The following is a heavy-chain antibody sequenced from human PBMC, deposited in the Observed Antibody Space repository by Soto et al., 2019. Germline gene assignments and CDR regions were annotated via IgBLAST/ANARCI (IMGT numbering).Heavy chain of an antibody. J-gene: IGHJ4*02. Sequence: EVQLLESGGGLVQPGGSLRLSCVASGFTFSDYAMSWVRQAPGKGLEWVSGISSGGGSPYNADSVKGRFTISRDNSKNTLYLQMHSLRVDDTAVYYCVKGGGRIVPRHFHYWGQGTLVTVSS. V-gene: IGHV3-23*01. CDR1: GFTFSDYA. D-gene: IGHD6-6*01. CDR2: ISSGGGSP. CDR3: VKGGGRIVPRHFHY.